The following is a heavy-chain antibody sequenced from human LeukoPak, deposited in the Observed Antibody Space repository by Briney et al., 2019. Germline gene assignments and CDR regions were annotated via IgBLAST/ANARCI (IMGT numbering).Heavy chain of an antibody. CDR3: ASEVTIFGVVTTRAGWFDP. CDR1: GGSFSGYY. Sequence: PSETLSLTCAVYGGSFSGYYWSWIRQPPGKGLEWIGEINHSGSTNYNPSLKSRVTISVDTSNNQFSLKLSSVTAADTAVYYCASEVTIFGVVTTRAGWFDPWGQGTLVTVSS. CDR2: INHSGST. D-gene: IGHD3-3*01. V-gene: IGHV4-34*01. J-gene: IGHJ5*02.